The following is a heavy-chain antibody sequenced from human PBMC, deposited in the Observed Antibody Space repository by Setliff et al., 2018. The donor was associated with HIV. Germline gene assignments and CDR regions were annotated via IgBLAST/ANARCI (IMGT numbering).Heavy chain of an antibody. Sequence: PSETLSLTCTVSGDSINSGGYYWTWIRQHPGKGLEWIGYIFYSGNTSSTPSLKSRLTMSLDTSENQFSLKLSSVTAADTAVYFCARGVAAAGLWGQGTLVTVSS. D-gene: IGHD6-13*01. J-gene: IGHJ4*02. CDR2: IFYSGNT. CDR1: GDSINSGGYY. V-gene: IGHV4-31*03. CDR3: ARGVAAAGL.